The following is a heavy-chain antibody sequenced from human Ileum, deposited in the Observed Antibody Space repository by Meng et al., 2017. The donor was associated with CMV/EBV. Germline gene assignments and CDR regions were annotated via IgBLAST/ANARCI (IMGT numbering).Heavy chain of an antibody. CDR3: ATLPPGY. V-gene: IGHV3-74*01. J-gene: IGHJ4*02. CDR1: GFPFSSHW. Sequence: VQGLASGGGFFRWGGSLGLSCPVSGFPFSSHWLDWVRQVPGKGLVWVARIRSDGTITSYADSVKGRFTISRDNAKNTVYLQMNSLRDEDTAVYYCATLPPGYWGQGTLVTVSS. D-gene: IGHD2-21*02. CDR2: IRSDGTIT.